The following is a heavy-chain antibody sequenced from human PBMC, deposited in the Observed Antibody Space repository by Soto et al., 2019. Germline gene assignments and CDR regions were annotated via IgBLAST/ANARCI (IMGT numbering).Heavy chain of an antibody. CDR1: GYTFTSYY. CDR3: GRGGRPGAYGMDV. J-gene: IGHJ6*02. V-gene: IGHV1-46*03. Sequence: ASVKVSCKASGYTFTSYYMHWVRQAPGQGLEWMGVINLSGGSTTYAQKFQGRGMMTRDTSTSTVIMELSSLRSEDTAVYFCGRGGRPGAYGMDVGGQGTTVTVSS. CDR2: INLSGGST. D-gene: IGHD3-16*01.